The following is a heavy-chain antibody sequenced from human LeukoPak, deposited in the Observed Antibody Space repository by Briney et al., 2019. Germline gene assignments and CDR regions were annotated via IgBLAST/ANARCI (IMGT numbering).Heavy chain of an antibody. V-gene: IGHV3-7*01. J-gene: IGHJ4*02. D-gene: IGHD5-12*01. CDR2: IKQDGSEK. CDR1: GFTFSSYW. Sequence: GGFLRLSCAASGFTFSSYWMSWVRQAPGKGLEWVANIKQDGSEKYYVDSVEGRFTISRDNAKNSLYLQMNSLRAEDTAVYYCARDEEVATIGIDYWGQGTLVTVSS. CDR3: ARDEEVATIGIDY.